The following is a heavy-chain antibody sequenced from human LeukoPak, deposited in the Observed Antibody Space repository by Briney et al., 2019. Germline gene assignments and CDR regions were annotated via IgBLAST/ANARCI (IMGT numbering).Heavy chain of an antibody. J-gene: IGHJ4*02. V-gene: IGHV4-34*01. D-gene: IGHD1-14*01. CDR1: GGSFSGYY. CDR2: INHSGST. CDR3: ARGEPSGRPYYFDY. Sequence: SETLSLTCAVYGGSFSGYYWSWIRQPPGKGLEWIGEINHSGSTNYNPSLKSRVTISVDTSKNQFSLKLSSVTAADTAVYYCARGEPSGRPYYFDYWGQGTLVTVSS.